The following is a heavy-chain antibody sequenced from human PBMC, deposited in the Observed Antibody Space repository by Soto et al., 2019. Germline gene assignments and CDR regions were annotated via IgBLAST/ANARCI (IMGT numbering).Heavy chain of an antibody. CDR3: ARGKNLRRRLPIGAWGEY. D-gene: IGHD1-26*01. CDR1: SGFFSGYY. CDR2: INHSGST. Sequence: ALFLTCAVFSGFFSGYYWILVRQPPRKGLEWIGEINHSGSTNYNPSLKSRVTISVDTSKNQFSLKLSSVTAADTAVYYCARGKNLRRRLPIGAWGEYRGQGTLVTVSS. J-gene: IGHJ4*02. V-gene: IGHV4-34*01.